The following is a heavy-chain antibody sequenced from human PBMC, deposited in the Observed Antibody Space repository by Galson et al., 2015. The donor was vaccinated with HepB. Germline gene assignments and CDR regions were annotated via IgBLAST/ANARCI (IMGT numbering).Heavy chain of an antibody. CDR2: IYYRGGP. CDR3: AIECTVTSCYHFDY. Sequence: LTCTCPCGPGSQGYYHWKLIRPPPGKGLGGVGDIYYRGGPLHNPAFRSRVAISVDTSKNQFSLKLSSVTAADTAVYYCAIECTVTSCYHFDYWGQGTLVTVSS. D-gene: IGHD2-2*01. V-gene: IGHV4-30-4*01. CDR1: CGPGSQGYYH. J-gene: IGHJ4*02.